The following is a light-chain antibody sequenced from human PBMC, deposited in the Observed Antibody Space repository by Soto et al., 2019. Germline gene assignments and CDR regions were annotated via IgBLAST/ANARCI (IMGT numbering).Light chain of an antibody. CDR1: QSVLYSSNNKNY. CDR2: WAS. V-gene: IGKV4-1*01. J-gene: IGKJ5*01. Sequence: DIVMTQSPDSLAVSLGERATINCKSSQSVLYSSNNKNYLAWYQQKPGQPPKLLIYWASTRESGVPDRFSGSGSGXXXTLTISSLQAEDVAVYYCQQYYSTLITFGQGTRLEIK. CDR3: QQYYSTLIT.